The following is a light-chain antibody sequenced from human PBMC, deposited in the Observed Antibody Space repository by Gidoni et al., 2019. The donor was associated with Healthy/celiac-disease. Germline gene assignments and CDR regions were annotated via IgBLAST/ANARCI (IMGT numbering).Light chain of an antibody. CDR2: GAS. CDR3: QQYNNWPYT. CDR1: QSVSSI. Sequence: IVMTQSPAPLSVSPGERATHSCSASQSVSSIFAWYQQKPGQPPRLLIYGASPRATGITARFSGSGCGTEFTLTISSLQSEDFAVYYCQQYNNWPYTFGQXTKLEIK. V-gene: IGKV3-15*01. J-gene: IGKJ2*01.